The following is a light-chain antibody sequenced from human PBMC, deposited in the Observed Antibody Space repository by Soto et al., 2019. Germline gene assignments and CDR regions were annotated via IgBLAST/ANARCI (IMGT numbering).Light chain of an antibody. CDR3: QQYGGSSWT. CDR1: QSVGSNY. J-gene: IGKJ1*01. V-gene: IGKV3-20*01. Sequence: DILLTQSPGTLSLSPGERATLSCRASQSVGSNYLAWYQQKPGQAPRLLIYGASSRATDIPDRFSGSGSGTDFTLTITRLEPEDFAVYYCQQYGGSSWTFGQGTKVEI. CDR2: GAS.